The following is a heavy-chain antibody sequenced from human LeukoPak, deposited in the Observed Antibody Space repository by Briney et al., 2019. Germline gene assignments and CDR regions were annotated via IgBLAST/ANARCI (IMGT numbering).Heavy chain of an antibody. D-gene: IGHD2-2*01. CDR2: IIPIFGTA. CDR3: ARTGWGVPAAMFDY. V-gene: IGHV1-69*13. CDR1: GGTFSSYA. Sequence: SVKVSCKASGGTFSSYAISWVRQAPGQGLEWMGGIIPIFGTANYAQKFQGRVTITADESTSTAYMELSSLRSEDTAVYYCARTGWGVPAAMFDYWGQGTLVTVSS. J-gene: IGHJ4*02.